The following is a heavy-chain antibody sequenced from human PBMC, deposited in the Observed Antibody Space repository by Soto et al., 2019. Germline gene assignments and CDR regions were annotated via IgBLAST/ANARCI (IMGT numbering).Heavy chain of an antibody. Sequence: PSEALSLTCTVSGGSISSGGYYWSWIRQHPGKGLEWIGYIYYSGSTYYNPSLKSRVTISVDTSKNQFSLKLSSVTAADTAVYYCARDVLFDFISWSDNCGHYTLVTVSS. V-gene: IGHV4-31*03. J-gene: IGHJ1*01. CDR2: IYYSGST. CDR3: ARDVLFDFISWSDN. D-gene: IGHD6-13*01. CDR1: GGSISSGGYY.